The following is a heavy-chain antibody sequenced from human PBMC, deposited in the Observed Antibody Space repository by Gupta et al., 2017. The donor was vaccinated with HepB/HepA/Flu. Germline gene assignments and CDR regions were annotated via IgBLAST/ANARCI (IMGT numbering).Heavy chain of an antibody. CDR2: INHSGST. CDR1: GGSFSGYY. D-gene: IGHD6-13*01. CDR3: ARGPPEAAAADYYYMDV. Sequence: QVPLQQWGAGLLKPSETLSLTCAVYGGSFSGYYWSWIRQPPGKGLEWIGEINHSGSTNYNPSLKSRVTISVDTSKNQFSLKLSSVTAADTAVYYCARGPPEAAAADYYYMDVWGKGTTVTVSS. V-gene: IGHV4-34*01. J-gene: IGHJ6*03.